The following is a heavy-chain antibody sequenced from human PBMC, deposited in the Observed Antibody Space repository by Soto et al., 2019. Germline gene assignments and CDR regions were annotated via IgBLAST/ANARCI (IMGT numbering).Heavy chain of an antibody. CDR3: ARDNPRSSGWDV. CDR1: GFTLSSYS. Sequence: EVQLVESGGGLVQPGGSLRLSCVASGFTLSSYSMNWARQAPGQGLEWVSYISSSSSTIYYAESVKGRFTISRDNAKNSLYLQMNSLRDEDTAVYYCARDNPRSSGWDVWGQGTTVTVSS. J-gene: IGHJ6*02. CDR2: ISSSSSTI. V-gene: IGHV3-48*02.